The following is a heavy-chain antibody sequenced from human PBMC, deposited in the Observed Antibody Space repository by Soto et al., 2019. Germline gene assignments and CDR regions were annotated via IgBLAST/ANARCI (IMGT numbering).Heavy chain of an antibody. CDR3: ATLGTPATGLYYFDY. V-gene: IGHV4-30-4*01. Sequence: QVQLQESGPGLVKPSQTLALTCTVSGGSISSGNYYWSWIRQPPGKGLEWIGFISYSGSIYYNASLKSRVTISVDTSKNQFSLNLSFVTAADTAVYYCATLGTPATGLYYFDYWGQRTMVTVSS. J-gene: IGHJ4*02. CDR1: GGSISSGNYY. CDR2: ISYSGSI. D-gene: IGHD1-7*01.